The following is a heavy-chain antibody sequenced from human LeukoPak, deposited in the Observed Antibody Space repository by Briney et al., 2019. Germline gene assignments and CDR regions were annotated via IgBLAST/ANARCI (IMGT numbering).Heavy chain of an antibody. CDR2: IYYSGTT. Sequence: GSLRLSCAASGFTFSSYAMSWIRQPPGKGLEWIGSIYYSGTTYYNPSLKSRVTMSVDTSKYQFSLRLTSATAADTALYYCARRRVTQGNYFDYWGQGTLVTVSS. J-gene: IGHJ4*02. D-gene: IGHD2-21*02. V-gene: IGHV4-39*01. CDR1: GFTFSSYA. CDR3: ARRRVTQGNYFDY.